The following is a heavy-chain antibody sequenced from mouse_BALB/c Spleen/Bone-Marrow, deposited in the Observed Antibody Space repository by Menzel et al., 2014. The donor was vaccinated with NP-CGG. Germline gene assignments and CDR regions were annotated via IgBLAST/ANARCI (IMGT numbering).Heavy chain of an antibody. J-gene: IGHJ2*01. CDR1: GFTFSGYG. CDR2: INSNGGST. V-gene: IGHV5-6-3*01. Sequence: VQLQQPGGGLVQPGGSLKLSCAASGFTFSGYGMSWVRQTPDKRLELVATINSNGGSTYYPDSVKGRFTISRDNAKNTLYLQMSSLKSEDTAMYYCARDSNDYWGQGTTLTVSS. CDR3: ARDSNDY.